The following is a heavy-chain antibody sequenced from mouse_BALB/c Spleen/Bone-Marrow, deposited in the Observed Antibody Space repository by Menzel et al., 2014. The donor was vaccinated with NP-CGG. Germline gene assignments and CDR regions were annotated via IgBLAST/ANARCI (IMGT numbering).Heavy chain of an antibody. V-gene: IGHV3-6*02. Sequence: VQLKHSGPGLVKPSQSLSLTCSVTGYSITSGSYWNWIRQFPGNKLEWMGYISYDGSNNYDPSLKNRISITRDTSKNQFFLKLNSVTTEDTATYYCASYDYAQGGFAYWGQGTLVTVSA. CDR3: ASYDYAQGGFAY. CDR1: GYSITSGSY. CDR2: ISYDGSN. J-gene: IGHJ3*01. D-gene: IGHD2-4*01.